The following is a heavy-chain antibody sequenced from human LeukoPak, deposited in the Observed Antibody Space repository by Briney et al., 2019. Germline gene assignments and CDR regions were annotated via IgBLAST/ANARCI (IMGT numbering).Heavy chain of an antibody. CDR1: GFTFSKYG. D-gene: IGHD3-10*01. V-gene: IGHV3-30*02. Sequence: PGGSLRLSCGASGFTFSKYGMLWARQAPGKGRDWVAFIRYGGNHKLYADSVKGRFTISRDNSKNTLYLHINSLRAEETAVYSCARVPILLWFGEFAYYYYMDVWGKGTTVTVSS. J-gene: IGHJ6*03. CDR3: ARVPILLWFGEFAYYYYMDV. CDR2: IRYGGNHK.